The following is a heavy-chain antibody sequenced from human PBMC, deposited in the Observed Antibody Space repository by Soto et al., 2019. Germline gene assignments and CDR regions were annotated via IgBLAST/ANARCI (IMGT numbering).Heavy chain of an antibody. CDR1: GGSISPFY. J-gene: IGHJ4*02. D-gene: IGHD2-15*01. Sequence: SESLSLTCTVSGGSISPFYWSWVRQPPGKGLEWIGYLYYSGNTNYNPSLKSRVTISVDASKNQVSLRLTSVTAADTAVYYCARVGGVAARTFDYWGQGTVVTVSS. CDR3: ARVGGVAARTFDY. CDR2: LYYSGNT. V-gene: IGHV4-59*01.